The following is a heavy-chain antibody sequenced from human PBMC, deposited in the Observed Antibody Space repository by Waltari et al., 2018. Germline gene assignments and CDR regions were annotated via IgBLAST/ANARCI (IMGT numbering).Heavy chain of an antibody. J-gene: IGHJ4*02. V-gene: IGHV1-2*06. CDR2: INPNSGGT. D-gene: IGHD3-3*01. CDR1: GYTFTGSY. Sequence: QVQLVQSGAEVKTPGASVKVSCKASGYTFTGSYMHRVRQAPGQGLEWMGRINPNSGGTNYAQKFQGRVTMTRDTSISTAYMELSRLRSDDTAVYYCARAQAKFLEWLLNDYWGQGTLVTVSS. CDR3: ARAQAKFLEWLLNDY.